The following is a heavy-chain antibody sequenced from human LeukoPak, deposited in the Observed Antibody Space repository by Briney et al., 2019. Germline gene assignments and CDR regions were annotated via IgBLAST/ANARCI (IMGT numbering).Heavy chain of an antibody. Sequence: PGGSLRLSCTASGFTFSNYAMSWVRQTPGKGLEWVSGISWNSGSIGYADSVKGRFTISRDNAKRSLYLQLNSLRAEDTALYFCAKASGLCSSSSCPPDYWGQGTLVTVSS. CDR2: ISWNSGSI. D-gene: IGHD2-2*01. CDR3: AKASGLCSSSSCPPDY. J-gene: IGHJ4*02. V-gene: IGHV3-9*01. CDR1: GFTFSNYA.